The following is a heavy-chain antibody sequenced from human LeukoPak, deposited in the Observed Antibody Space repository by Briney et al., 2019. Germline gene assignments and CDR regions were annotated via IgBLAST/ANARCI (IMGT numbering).Heavy chain of an antibody. J-gene: IGHJ6*03. CDR2: INHSGST. Sequence: SETLSLTCAVYGGSFSGYYWSWIRQPPGKGLEWIGEINHSGSTNYNPSLKSRVTISVDTSKNQFSLKLSSVTAADTAVYYCARTFCKKQWPYYYYYYMDVWGKGTTVTISS. D-gene: IGHD6-19*01. CDR3: ARTFCKKQWPYYYYYYMDV. CDR1: GGSFSGYY. V-gene: IGHV4-34*01.